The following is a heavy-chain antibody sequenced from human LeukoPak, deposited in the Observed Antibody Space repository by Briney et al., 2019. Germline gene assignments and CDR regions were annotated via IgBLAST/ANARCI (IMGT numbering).Heavy chain of an antibody. J-gene: IGHJ3*02. V-gene: IGHV4-59*01. CDR1: GGSISSYY. D-gene: IGHD3-22*01. CDR3: ARDYTMTHAFDI. CDR2: IYYTGST. Sequence: NASETLSLTCTVSGGSISSYYLSWIRQPPGKGLEWIGYIYYTGSTNYNPSLKSRVTISVDTSKNQVSLKLSSVTAADTAVYYCARDYTMTHAFDIWGQGTMVTVSS.